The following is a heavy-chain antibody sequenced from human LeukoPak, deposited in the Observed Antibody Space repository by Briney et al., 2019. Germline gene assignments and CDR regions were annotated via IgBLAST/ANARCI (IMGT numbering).Heavy chain of an antibody. V-gene: IGHV1-69*05. Sequence: SVKVSCKASGYTFTSYGISWVRQAPGQGLEWMGGIIPIFGTANYAQKFQGRVTITTDESTSTAYMELSSLRSEDTAVYYCARSGYSGSTFDYWGQGTLVTVSS. D-gene: IGHD1-26*01. CDR3: ARSGYSGSTFDY. CDR2: IIPIFGTA. J-gene: IGHJ4*02. CDR1: GYTFTSYG.